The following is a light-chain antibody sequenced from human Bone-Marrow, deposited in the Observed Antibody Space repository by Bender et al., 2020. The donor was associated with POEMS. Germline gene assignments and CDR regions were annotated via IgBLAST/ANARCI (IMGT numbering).Light chain of an antibody. V-gene: IGLV2-18*02. CDR3: CSYGGTYYV. CDR1: SSDVGSYNR. Sequence: QSALTQPPSVSGSPGQSVTISCTGTSSDVGSYNRVSWYQQFPGTAPKLIIYEVSNRPSGVSDRFSGSKSGITASLTISGLQADDEADYYCCSYGGTYYVFGTGTKVTVL. CDR2: EVS. J-gene: IGLJ1*01.